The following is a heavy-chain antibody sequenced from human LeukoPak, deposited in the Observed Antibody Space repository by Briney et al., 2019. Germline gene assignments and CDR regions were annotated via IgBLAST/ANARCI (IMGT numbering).Heavy chain of an antibody. V-gene: IGHV1-46*01. J-gene: IGHJ6*03. CDR2: INPSGGST. Sequence: ASVKVSCKASGYTFTGYYIHWVRQAPGQGLEWMGIINPSGGSTSYAQKFQGRVTMTRDMSTSTVYMELSSLRSEDTAVYYCARGTTSYMDVWGKGTTVTVSS. D-gene: IGHD2/OR15-2a*01. CDR1: GYTFTGYY. CDR3: ARGTTSYMDV.